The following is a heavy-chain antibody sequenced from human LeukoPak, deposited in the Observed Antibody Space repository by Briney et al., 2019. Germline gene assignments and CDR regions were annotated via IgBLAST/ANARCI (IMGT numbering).Heavy chain of an antibody. V-gene: IGHV1-2*02. Sequence: GAAVKVSCKASGYTFTGYYMHWVRQAPGQGLEWMGWINPNSGGTNYAQKFQGRVTMTRDTSISTAYMELSRLRSDDTAVYYCARRSSGSYRAFDYWGQGTLVTVSS. D-gene: IGHD1-26*01. CDR3: ARRSSGSYRAFDY. CDR1: GYTFTGYY. J-gene: IGHJ4*02. CDR2: INPNSGGT.